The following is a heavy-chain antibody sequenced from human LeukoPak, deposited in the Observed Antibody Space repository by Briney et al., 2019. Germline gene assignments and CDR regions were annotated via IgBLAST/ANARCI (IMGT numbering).Heavy chain of an antibody. Sequence: PGRSLRLSCAASGFTFSSYGMHWVRQAPGKGLEWVAVISYDGSNKYYADSVKGRFTISRDNSKNTLYLQMNSLRAEDTAVYYCAKALTGYSSSWYEFDIWGQGTMVTVSS. V-gene: IGHV3-30*18. CDR3: AKALTGYSSSWYEFDI. D-gene: IGHD6-13*01. CDR1: GFTFSSYG. J-gene: IGHJ3*02. CDR2: ISYDGSNK.